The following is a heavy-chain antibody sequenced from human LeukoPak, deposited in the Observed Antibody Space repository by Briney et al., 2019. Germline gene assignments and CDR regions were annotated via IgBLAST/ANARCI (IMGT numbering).Heavy chain of an antibody. Sequence: GASVKVSCKASGYTFTSYDINWVRQATGQGLEWTGWMNPNSGNTGYAQKFQGRVTITRNTSISTAYMELSSLRSEDTAVYYCARSRPNDYGDKPFDYWGQGTLVTVSS. CDR3: ARSRPNDYGDKPFDY. D-gene: IGHD4-23*01. J-gene: IGHJ4*02. CDR1: GYTFTSYD. V-gene: IGHV1-8*03. CDR2: MNPNSGNT.